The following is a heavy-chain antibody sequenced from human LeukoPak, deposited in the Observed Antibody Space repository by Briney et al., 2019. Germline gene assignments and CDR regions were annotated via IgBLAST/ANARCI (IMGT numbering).Heavy chain of an antibody. V-gene: IGHV1-69*13. Sequence: ASVKVSCKASGGTFSSYSISWARQAPGQGLEWMGGIIPIFGTANYAQKFQGRVTITADESTSTAYMELSSLRSEDTAVYYCAREIAVAGTNAFDIWGQGTMVTVS. D-gene: IGHD6-19*01. CDR3: AREIAVAGTNAFDI. J-gene: IGHJ3*02. CDR1: GGTFSSYS. CDR2: IIPIFGTA.